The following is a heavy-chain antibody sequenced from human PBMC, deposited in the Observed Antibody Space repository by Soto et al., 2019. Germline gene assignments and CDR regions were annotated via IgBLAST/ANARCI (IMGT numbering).Heavy chain of an antibody. Sequence: GGSLRVSCAASGFTFSSYGMHWVLQAPGKGLEWVAVISYDGSNKYYVDSVKGRFTISRDSAKKSLYLQMNSLRAEDTAVYYCATSSDTGYIFDFWGQGTLVTVSS. CDR2: ISYDGSNK. CDR3: ATSSDTGYIFDF. J-gene: IGHJ4*02. D-gene: IGHD3-9*01. V-gene: IGHV3-30*03. CDR1: GFTFSSYG.